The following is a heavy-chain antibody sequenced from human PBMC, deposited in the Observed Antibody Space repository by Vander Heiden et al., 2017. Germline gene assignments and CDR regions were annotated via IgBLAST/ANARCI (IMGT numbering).Heavy chain of an antibody. V-gene: IGHV4-34*01. CDR2: INRSRRT. Sequence: QVQLQQLGAGLLKPSETLSLTCAVYGGSFSDYYWNWIRQPPGKGLEWIGEINRSRRTNCNPSLKSRVTISVDTSKNQFSLKLSSVSAADTAVYYCATTGGYWGQGTLVTVSS. CDR1: GGSFSDYY. CDR3: ATTGGY. J-gene: IGHJ4*02. D-gene: IGHD4-17*01.